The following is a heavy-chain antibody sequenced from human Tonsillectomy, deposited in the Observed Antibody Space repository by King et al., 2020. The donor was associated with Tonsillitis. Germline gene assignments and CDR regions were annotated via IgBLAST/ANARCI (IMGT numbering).Heavy chain of an antibody. Sequence: VQLVGSGGGVVQPGRSLRLSCAASGFTFSSYGMHWVRQAPGKGLEWVAVMWDAGSNEYYADSVKGRFTISRDNSKNTLYLQMDSLRAEDTAVYYCAGDEGVAALGFWGQGTLVTVSS. CDR2: MWDAGSNE. CDR1: GFTFSSYG. J-gene: IGHJ4*02. V-gene: IGHV3-33*08. D-gene: IGHD6-13*01. CDR3: AGDEGVAALGF.